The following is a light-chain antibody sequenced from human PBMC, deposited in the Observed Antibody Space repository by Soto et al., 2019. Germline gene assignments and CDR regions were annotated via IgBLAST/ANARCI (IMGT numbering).Light chain of an antibody. CDR3: QQYDNLPLT. V-gene: IGKV1-33*01. CDR2: DAS. CDR1: QNINTD. Sequence: DIQMTQSPSTLSASVGDRVTITCRARQNINTDLAWYQQKSGKAPKLLIYDASDLETGVPSRFSGSGSGTDFTFTINSLQPEDIATYYCQQYDNLPLTFGGGTKVDIK. J-gene: IGKJ4*01.